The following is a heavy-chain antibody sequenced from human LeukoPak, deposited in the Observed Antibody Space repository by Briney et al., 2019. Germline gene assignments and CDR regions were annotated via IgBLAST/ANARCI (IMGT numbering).Heavy chain of an antibody. CDR2: ISWNSGSI. CDR3: ARARSADSSGYFDY. CDR1: GFTFDDYA. D-gene: IGHD3-22*01. J-gene: IGHJ4*02. Sequence: GGSLRLSCAASGFTFDDYAMHWVRHAPGKGLEWVSGISWNSGSIGYADSVKGRFTISRDNAKNSLYLQMNSLRAEDTALYYCARARSADSSGYFDYWGQGTLVTVSS. V-gene: IGHV3-9*01.